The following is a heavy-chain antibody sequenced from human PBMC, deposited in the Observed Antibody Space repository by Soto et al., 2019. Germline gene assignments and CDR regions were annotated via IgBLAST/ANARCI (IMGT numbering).Heavy chain of an antibody. Sequence: EVQLLESGGGLVPPGGSLRLSCAASGFTFSDYAMSWVHQAPGKGLEWVSGISGSGSSTYYADSVKGRFTISRDNSKNPLFLEVNSLEGEDTAIYYWAKSGGMIVVVGSVCSFDYWGQGTPVTVSS. CDR3: AKSGGMIVVVGSVCSFDY. J-gene: IGHJ4*02. CDR2: ISGSGSST. D-gene: IGHD3-22*01. CDR1: GFTFSDYA. V-gene: IGHV3-23*01.